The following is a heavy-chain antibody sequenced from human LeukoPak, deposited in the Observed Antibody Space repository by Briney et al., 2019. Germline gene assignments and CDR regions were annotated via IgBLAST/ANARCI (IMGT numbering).Heavy chain of an antibody. D-gene: IGHD3-22*01. Sequence: GASVKVSCKASGYTFTSYYMHWVRQAPGQGLEWMGIINPSGGSTSYAQKFQGRVTMTRDMSTSTVYMELSSLRSEDTAVYYCARTNNWNCYYYDSSGYCDPYYFDYWGQGTLVTVSS. J-gene: IGHJ4*02. CDR3: ARTNNWNCYYYDSSGYCDPYYFDY. V-gene: IGHV1-46*01. CDR1: GYTFTSYY. CDR2: INPSGGST.